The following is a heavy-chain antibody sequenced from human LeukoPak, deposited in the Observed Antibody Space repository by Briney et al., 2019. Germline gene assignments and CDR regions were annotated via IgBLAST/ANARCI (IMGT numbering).Heavy chain of an antibody. V-gene: IGHV3-30*18. D-gene: IGHD4-17*01. CDR2: ISYDGSNK. J-gene: IGHJ4*02. CDR1: GFTFSSYG. CDR3: AKERGYGDYYFDY. Sequence: GGSLGLSCAASGFTFSSYGMHWVRQAPGKGLEWVAVISYDGSNKYYADSVKGRFTISRDNSKNTLYLQMNSLRAEDTAVYYCAKERGYGDYYFDYWGQGTLVTVSS.